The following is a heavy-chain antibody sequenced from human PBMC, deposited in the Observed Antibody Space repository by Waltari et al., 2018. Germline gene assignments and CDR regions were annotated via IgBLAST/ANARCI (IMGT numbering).Heavy chain of an antibody. CDR3: ATYRPGRSGYYYFDF. Sequence: EVQLVQSGAELKQPGATVHISCKVSGYTFTDYHMHWVQQAPGKGLEWMGLLNPGDGESRYAEKFQGRVTISADTSTDTAYIELRSLRSADTAVYYCATYRPGRSGYYYFDFWGQGTLVTVSS. D-gene: IGHD6-19*01. J-gene: IGHJ4*02. CDR1: GYTFTDYH. CDR2: LNPGDGES. V-gene: IGHV1-69-2*01.